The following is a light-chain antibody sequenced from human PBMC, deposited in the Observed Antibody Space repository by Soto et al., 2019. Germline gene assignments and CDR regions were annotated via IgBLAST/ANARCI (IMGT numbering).Light chain of an antibody. J-gene: IGKJ1*01. CDR3: MQPLQSWT. Sequence: DIVMTQSPLSLSVTPGEPASTSCRSSQSLLHSNGYNYLDWYLQKPGQSPQLLIYFVSNRASGVPDRFSGSGSGTDCTLKISRVEAEDVGVYYCMQPLQSWTFGQGTKV. V-gene: IGKV2-28*01. CDR2: FVS. CDR1: QSLLHSNGYNY.